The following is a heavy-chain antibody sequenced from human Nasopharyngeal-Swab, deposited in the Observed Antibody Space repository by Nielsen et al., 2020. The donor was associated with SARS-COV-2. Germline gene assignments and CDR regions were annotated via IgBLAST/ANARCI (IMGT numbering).Heavy chain of an antibody. CDR2: INPSGGTT. CDR3: ARDRVVPYGGNSRFRAFDI. J-gene: IGHJ3*02. D-gene: IGHD4-23*01. Sequence: ASVKVSCKASGYTFTNYYMYWVRQAPGQGLEWMGIINPSGGTTSYAQKFQGRVTMTRDTSTSTVYMELSSLRSEDTAVYYCARDRVVPYGGNSRFRAFDIWGQGTMVTVSS. V-gene: IGHV1-46*01. CDR1: GYTFTNYY.